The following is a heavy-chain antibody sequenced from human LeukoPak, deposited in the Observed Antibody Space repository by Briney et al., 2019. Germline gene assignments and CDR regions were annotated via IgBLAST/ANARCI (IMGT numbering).Heavy chain of an antibody. CDR2: ISSSSSYI. CDR3: AREPRQIAAAKINWFDP. Sequence: GGSLRLSCAASGFTFSSYSMNWVRQAPGKGLEWVSSISSSSSYIYYADPVKGRFTISRDNAKNSLYLQMNSLRAEDTAVYYCAREPRQIAAAKINWFDPWGQGTLVTVSS. CDR1: GFTFSSYS. D-gene: IGHD6-13*01. V-gene: IGHV3-21*01. J-gene: IGHJ5*02.